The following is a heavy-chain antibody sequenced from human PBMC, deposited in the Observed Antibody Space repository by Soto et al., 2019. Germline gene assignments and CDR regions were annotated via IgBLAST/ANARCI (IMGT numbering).Heavy chain of an antibody. J-gene: IGHJ4*02. D-gene: IGHD2-21*02. V-gene: IGHV1-18*01. CDR3: ARVPGYCGGDCPDQFDY. CDR1: GYTFTSYG. CDR2: ISAYNGNT. Sequence: GASVKVSCKASGYTFTSYGISWVRQAPGQGLEWMGWISAYNGNTNYAQKLQGRVTMTTDTSTSTAYMELRSLRSDDTAVYYCARVPGYCGGDCPDQFDYWGQGTLVTVSS.